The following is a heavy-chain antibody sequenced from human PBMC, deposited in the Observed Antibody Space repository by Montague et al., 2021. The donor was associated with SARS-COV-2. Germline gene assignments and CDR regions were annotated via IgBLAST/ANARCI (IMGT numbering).Heavy chain of an antibody. V-gene: IGHV4-59*03. CDR2: LSDTGDA. CDR1: GASISGSF. D-gene: IGHD1-1*01. Sequence: SETLSLTCTVSGASISGSFWSWIRQPPGKGPEWVGYLSDTGDAKLNPSLESRGSVSVDTSKNQFSLTLTSVTAVDTALYFCTRGNEAFGFWDRGTLVIVSS. CDR3: TRGNEAFGF. J-gene: IGHJ1*01.